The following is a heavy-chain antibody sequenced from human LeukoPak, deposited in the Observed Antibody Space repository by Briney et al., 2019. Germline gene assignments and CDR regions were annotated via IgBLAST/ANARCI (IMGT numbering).Heavy chain of an antibody. J-gene: IGHJ4*02. Sequence: GGSLRLSCVASGFTFGKYWMSWVRQAPGKGLEWVANIKLDGSEKNYVDSVKGRFTISRDNTKNSLYLQMNSLRAEDTAVYYCARDPNTYYYDSSGYYYRGFFDYWGQGTLVTVSS. CDR2: IKLDGSEK. CDR1: GFTFGKYW. V-gene: IGHV3-7*03. CDR3: ARDPNTYYYDSSGYYYRGFFDY. D-gene: IGHD3-22*01.